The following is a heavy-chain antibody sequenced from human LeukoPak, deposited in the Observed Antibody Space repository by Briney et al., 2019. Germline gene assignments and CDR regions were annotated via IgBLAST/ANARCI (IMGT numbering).Heavy chain of an antibody. D-gene: IGHD3-10*01. V-gene: IGHV3-23*01. CDR1: GFTFSSYA. J-gene: IGHJ6*03. CDR2: ISGSGGST. Sequence: PGGSLRLSCAASGFTFSSYAMSWVRQAPGKGLEWVSAISGSGGSTYYADSVKGRFTISRDNSKNTLYLQMNSLRAEDTAVYYCAKGMSGYYLGSGNYIDYGYYYMDAWGKGTTVTISS. CDR3: AKGMSGYYLGSGNYIDYGYYYMDA.